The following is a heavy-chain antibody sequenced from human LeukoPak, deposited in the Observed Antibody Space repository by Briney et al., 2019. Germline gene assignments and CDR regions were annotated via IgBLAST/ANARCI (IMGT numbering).Heavy chain of an antibody. CDR2: IFPSGGEI. D-gene: IGHD2-8*02. J-gene: IGHJ4*02. V-gene: IGHV3-23*01. CDR1: GFTFSTCA. Sequence: GGSLRLSCAASGFTFSTCAMIWVRQPPGKGLEWVSSIFPSGGEIHYADSVRGRFTISRDNSKSTLSLQMNSLRAEDTAIYYCATYRQVLLPFESWGQGTLVTVSS. CDR3: ATYRQVLLPFES.